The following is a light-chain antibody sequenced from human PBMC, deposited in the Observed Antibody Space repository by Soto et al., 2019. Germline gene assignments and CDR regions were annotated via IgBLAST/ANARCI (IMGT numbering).Light chain of an antibody. CDR3: SSYSSSGTLVV. CDR1: SGDIGDYDY. V-gene: IGLV2-14*01. J-gene: IGLJ2*01. CDR2: EVN. Sequence: QSALTQPASVSGSPGQSITISCTGTSGDIGDYDYVSWYQHHPGKAPKLIIYEVNNRPSGVSNRFSGSKSGNTASLIISGLQAEDEADFYCSSYSSSGTLVVFGGGTKLTVL.